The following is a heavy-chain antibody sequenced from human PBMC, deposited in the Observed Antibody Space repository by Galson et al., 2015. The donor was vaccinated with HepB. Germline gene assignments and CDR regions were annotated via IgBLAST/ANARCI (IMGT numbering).Heavy chain of an antibody. D-gene: IGHD2-2*01. CDR2: IDWDDDK. CDR1: GFSLSTSGMC. CDR3: ARYYCSSTSCYPYFDY. Sequence: PALVKPTQTLTLTCTFSGFSLSTSGMCVSWIRQPPGKALEWLALIDWDDDKYYSTSLKTRLTISKDTSKNQVVLTMTNMDPVDTATYYCARYYCSSTSCYPYFDYWGQGTLVTVSS. V-gene: IGHV2-70*01. J-gene: IGHJ4*02.